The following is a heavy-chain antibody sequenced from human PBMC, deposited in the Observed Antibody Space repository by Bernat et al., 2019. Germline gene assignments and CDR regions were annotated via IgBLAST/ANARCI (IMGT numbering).Heavy chain of an antibody. V-gene: IGHV3-30-3*01. D-gene: IGHD6-13*01. CDR2: ISNDGSKK. CDR1: GFTFSTYA. J-gene: IGHJ5*02. Sequence: QVQLVESGGGVVQPGTSLRLSCAGSGFTFSTYAMHWVRQAPGKGLDWVAVISNDGSKKDYADSVKGRSTISRDNSKNILSLQMNSLRTEDTAIYYCARVRDRGSSWYNWFDPWGQGTLVTVSS. CDR3: ARVRDRGSSWYNWFDP.